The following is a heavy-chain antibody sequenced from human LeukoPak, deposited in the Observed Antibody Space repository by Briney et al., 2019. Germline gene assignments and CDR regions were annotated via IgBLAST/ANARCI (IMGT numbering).Heavy chain of an antibody. CDR3: AKGPRGSYLDY. V-gene: IGHV3-33*06. Sequence: GGSLRLSCVASGFTFTSYGMHWVRQAPGKGLEWVAVIWYDGSNKYYADSVKGRFTISRDNSKNTLYLQMNSLRAEDTAVYYCAKGPRGSYLDYWGQGTLVTVSS. D-gene: IGHD1-26*01. CDR2: IWYDGSNK. CDR1: GFTFTSYG. J-gene: IGHJ4*02.